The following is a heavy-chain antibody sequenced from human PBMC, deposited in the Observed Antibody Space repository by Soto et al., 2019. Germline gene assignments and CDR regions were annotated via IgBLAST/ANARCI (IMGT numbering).Heavy chain of an antibody. CDR1: GYTFTSYG. Sequence: ASVKVSCKASGYTFTSYGISWVRQAPGQGLEWMGWISAYNGNTNYAQKLQGRVTMTTDTSTSTAYMELRSLRSDDTAVYYCARMITFGGVPSNWFDPWGQGTLVTVSS. J-gene: IGHJ5*02. V-gene: IGHV1-18*01. CDR2: ISAYNGNT. D-gene: IGHD3-16*01. CDR3: ARMITFGGVPSNWFDP.